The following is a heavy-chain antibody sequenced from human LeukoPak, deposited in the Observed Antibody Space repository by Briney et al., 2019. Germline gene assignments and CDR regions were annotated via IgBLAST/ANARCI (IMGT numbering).Heavy chain of an antibody. CDR2: IKQDGSEK. V-gene: IGHV3-7*01. CDR3: GSGSTWLP. D-gene: IGHD6-13*01. CDR1: GFNFSIYW. Sequence: GGSLRLSCAASGFNFSIYWMSWVRQAPGKGLEWVANIKQDGSEKYYVDSVRGRFTISRDNAKNSLYLQMNSLRVEDTAVYYCGSGSTWLPRGQGTLVTVSS. J-gene: IGHJ4*02.